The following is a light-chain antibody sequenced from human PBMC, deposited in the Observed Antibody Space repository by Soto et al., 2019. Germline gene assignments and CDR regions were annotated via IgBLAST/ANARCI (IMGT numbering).Light chain of an antibody. Sequence: EIVLTQFPATLYLSPGERATLSCRASQSVSTFLAWYQQKPGQAPMLVVYDASKRATGIPARFSGSGSGTDFTLTISSLEPEDFAVYYCQQRSSWRVTFGRGTKVEMK. V-gene: IGKV3-11*01. CDR3: QQRSSWRVT. J-gene: IGKJ4*01. CDR1: QSVSTF. CDR2: DAS.